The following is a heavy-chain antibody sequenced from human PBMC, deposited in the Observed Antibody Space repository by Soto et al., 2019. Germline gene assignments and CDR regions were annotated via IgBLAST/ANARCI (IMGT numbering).Heavy chain of an antibody. D-gene: IGHD3-10*01. Sequence: QVQLVQSGAEVKKPGASVKVSCKASGYTFTGYYMHWVRQAPGQGLEWLGWINPNSGGKNYAQKVQDWVTMTRATSISTAYMELSRLRSDDTAVYYCARGPHTVGVTVWSAFDIWGQGTMVTVSS. V-gene: IGHV1-2*04. J-gene: IGHJ3*02. CDR2: INPNSGGK. CDR1: GYTFTGYY. CDR3: ARGPHTVGVTVWSAFDI.